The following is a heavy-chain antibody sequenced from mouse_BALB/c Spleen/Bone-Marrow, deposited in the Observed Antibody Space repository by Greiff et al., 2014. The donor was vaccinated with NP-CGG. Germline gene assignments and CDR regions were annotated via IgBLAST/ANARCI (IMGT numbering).Heavy chain of an antibody. Sequence: VQLQQSGAELVRPGASVKLSCKASGYTFTSYWINWVKQRPGQGLEWIGNIYPSDSYTNYNQKSKDKATLTVDKSSSTAYMQLSSPTSEDSAVYYCTREYGNYPFDYWGQGTTLTVSS. V-gene: IGHV1-69*02. CDR1: GYTFTSYW. CDR2: IYPSDSYT. D-gene: IGHD2-10*02. J-gene: IGHJ2*01. CDR3: TREYGNYPFDY.